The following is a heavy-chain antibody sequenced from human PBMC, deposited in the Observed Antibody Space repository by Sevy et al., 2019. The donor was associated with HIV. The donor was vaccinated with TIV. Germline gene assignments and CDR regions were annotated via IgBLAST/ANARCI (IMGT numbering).Heavy chain of an antibody. Sequence: GGSLRLSCAASGFSFSGYNMNWVRQAPGEGLEWVSYLSSSTSTIHYADSVKGRFTISRDNAKNSLFLQMNSLRDEDTAVYYCASESSRNYDSYFSCMDVWGQGTTVTVSS. CDR3: ASESSRNYDSYFSCMDV. D-gene: IGHD1-7*01. J-gene: IGHJ6*02. CDR2: LSSSTSTI. V-gene: IGHV3-48*02. CDR1: GFSFSGYN.